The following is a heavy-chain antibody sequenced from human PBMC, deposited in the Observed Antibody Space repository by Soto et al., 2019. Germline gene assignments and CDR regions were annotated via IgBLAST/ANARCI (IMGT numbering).Heavy chain of an antibody. CDR1: GLRFSSYW. Sequence: GVSLRLSCASCGLRFSSYWMHWFRQVPGKGLVWVSRINKDGSITTYADSVRGRFTVSRDNAKNTLYLQMNSLRVEDTAIYYCTRIGYSSSSLGIDPWGQGTLVTVS. J-gene: IGHJ5*02. V-gene: IGHV3-74*01. CDR3: TRIGYSSSSLGIDP. D-gene: IGHD6-6*01. CDR2: INKDGSIT.